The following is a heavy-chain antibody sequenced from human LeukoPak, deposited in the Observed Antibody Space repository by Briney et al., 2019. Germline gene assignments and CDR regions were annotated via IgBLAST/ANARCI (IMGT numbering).Heavy chain of an antibody. CDR3: ARSSYTLGSSYFDY. V-gene: IGHV3-11*03. J-gene: IGHJ4*02. CDR1: GFTFSDYY. CDR2: ISSTTSYT. D-gene: IGHD3-10*01. Sequence: GGSLRLSCAASGFTFSDYYMSWIRQAPGKGLEWLSYISSTTSYTDYADSVKGRFTISRDNAKNSLYLQMNSLRAEDTAVYYCARSSYTLGSSYFDYWGQGTQVTVSA.